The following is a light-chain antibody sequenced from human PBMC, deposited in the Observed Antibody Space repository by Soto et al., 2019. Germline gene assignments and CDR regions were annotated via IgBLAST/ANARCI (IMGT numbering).Light chain of an antibody. CDR3: QQRANWPST. CDR1: QSVDRY. V-gene: IGKV3-11*01. CDR2: DAY. J-gene: IGKJ2*02. Sequence: EVVLTQSPDTLSLSPGETATLSCRASQSVDRYVVWYQQKLGQAPRLLIYDAYTRATGVAARFTGSGSATDFSLTITSLEPEDFAVYYCQQRANWPSTFGPGTKLA.